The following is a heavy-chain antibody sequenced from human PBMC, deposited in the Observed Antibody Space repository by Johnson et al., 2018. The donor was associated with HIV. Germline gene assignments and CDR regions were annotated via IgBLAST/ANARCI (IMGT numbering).Heavy chain of an antibody. D-gene: IGHD6-13*01. Sequence: QVQLVEFGGGVVQPGRSRRLSCAASGFTFSSYGMHWVRQAPGKGLEWVAVIWYDGSNKYYADSVKGRFTISRDNSKNTLFLQMNSLRVEDTAVYYCASLTWVARSSRFYAFDIWGQGTMVTVSS. CDR3: ASLTWVARSSRFYAFDI. J-gene: IGHJ3*02. CDR1: GFTFSSYG. V-gene: IGHV3-33*01. CDR2: IWYDGSNK.